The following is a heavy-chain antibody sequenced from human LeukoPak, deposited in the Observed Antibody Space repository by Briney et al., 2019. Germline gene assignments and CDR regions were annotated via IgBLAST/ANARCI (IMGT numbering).Heavy chain of an antibody. D-gene: IGHD3-10*01. CDR1: GFTFSSYS. CDR3: AKDLGAVLLTPFDY. V-gene: IGHV3-23*01. Sequence: GGSLRLSCAASGFTFSSYSMNWVRQAPGKGLEWVSAISGSGGSTYYADSVKGRFTISRDNSKNTLYLQMNSLRAEDTAVYYCAKDLGAVLLTPFDYWGQGTLVTVSS. CDR2: ISGSGGST. J-gene: IGHJ4*02.